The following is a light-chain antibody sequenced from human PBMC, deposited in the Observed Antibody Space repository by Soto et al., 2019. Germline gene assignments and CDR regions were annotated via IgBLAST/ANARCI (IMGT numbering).Light chain of an antibody. Sequence: EIVMTQSPATLSVSPGERATLSCRASQSVSSNLAWYQQKPGQAPRLLIYGASTRATGSPARFSGSGSGTEFTLTISSLQSEDFAAYYCQQYNNWPQAFGQGTKVDIK. CDR1: QSVSSN. V-gene: IGKV3-15*01. CDR2: GAS. J-gene: IGKJ1*01. CDR3: QQYNNWPQA.